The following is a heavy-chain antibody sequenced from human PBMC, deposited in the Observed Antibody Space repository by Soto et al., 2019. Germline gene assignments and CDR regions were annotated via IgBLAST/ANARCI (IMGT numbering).Heavy chain of an antibody. CDR2: IYYSGST. CDR3: ARAKVTTPDYYYYYMDV. CDR1: GGSFSGYY. V-gene: IGHV4-59*01. Sequence: TSDTLSLTCAVYGGSFSGYYWSWIRQPPGKGLEWIGYIYYSGSTNYNPSLKSRVTISVDTSKNQFSLKLSSVTAADTAVYYCARAKVTTPDYYYYYMDVWRKGTTVPVSS. D-gene: IGHD4-4*01. J-gene: IGHJ6*03.